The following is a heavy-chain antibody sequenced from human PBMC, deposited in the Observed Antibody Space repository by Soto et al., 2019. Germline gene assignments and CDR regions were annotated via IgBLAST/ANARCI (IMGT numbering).Heavy chain of an antibody. J-gene: IGHJ5*01. V-gene: IGHV4-30-4*01. CDR1: GDSISTVDYF. CDR2: IYKSTTT. CDR3: ARGRYCLTGRCFPNWFDS. Sequence: SETLSLTCSVSGDSISTVDYFWAWIRQPPGQALEYIGYIYKSTTTYYNPSFESRVAISLDTSKSQFSLTVTSVTAADTAVYFCARGRYCLTGRCFPNWFDSWGQGTLVT. D-gene: IGHD2-15*01.